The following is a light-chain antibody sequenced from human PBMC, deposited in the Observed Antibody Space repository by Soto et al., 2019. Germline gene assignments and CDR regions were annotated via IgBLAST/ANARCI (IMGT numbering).Light chain of an antibody. J-gene: IGLJ1*01. CDR2: VGTGGIVG. Sequence: QSVLTQPPSASASLGASVTLTCNRSSAYSNYKVDWYQQRPGKGPRFVMRVGTGGIVGSKGDGIPDRFSVLGSGLNRYLTIKNIQEEDQSDYHCRADHASGSNFVYVFGTGTKLTVL. V-gene: IGLV9-49*01. CDR1: SAYSNYK. CDR3: RADHASGSNFVYV.